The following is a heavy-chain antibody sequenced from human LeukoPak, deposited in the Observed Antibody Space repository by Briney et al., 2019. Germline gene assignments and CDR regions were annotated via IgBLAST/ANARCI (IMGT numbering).Heavy chain of an antibody. V-gene: IGHV3-15*01. CDR1: GFTFSSYW. CDR3: TTDGVGIEGATFDY. D-gene: IGHD1-26*01. Sequence: GGSLRLSCAASGFTFSSYWMSWVRQAPGKGLEWVGRIKAKAHGGTTDYAAPVKGRFTISRDDSKNTLYLQMNSLKTEDTAVYYCTTDGVGIEGATFDYWGQGTLVTVSS. CDR2: IKAKAHGGTT. J-gene: IGHJ4*02.